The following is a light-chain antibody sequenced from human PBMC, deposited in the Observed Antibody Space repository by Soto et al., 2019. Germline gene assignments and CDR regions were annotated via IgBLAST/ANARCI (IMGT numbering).Light chain of an antibody. Sequence: IEFSQSAVLLSLYPGQSSTFSCRASQSVSSSYLAWYQQKPGQAPRLLIYGASSRATGIPDRFSGSGPGTDFTLTISRLEPEDFAVYYCQQYGSSGTSGQGVKVDI. CDR3: QQYGSSGT. J-gene: IGKJ1*01. V-gene: IGKV3-20*01. CDR2: GAS. CDR1: QSVSSSY.